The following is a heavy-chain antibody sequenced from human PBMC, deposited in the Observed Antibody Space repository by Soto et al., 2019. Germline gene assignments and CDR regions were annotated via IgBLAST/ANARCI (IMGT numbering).Heavy chain of an antibody. V-gene: IGHV3-23*01. CDR2: ITESGGDT. CDR3: TRASSDRNHMEV. Sequence: GGSLRLSCAASGFTFGNFVMRWVRQTPGKGLEWVSTITESGGDTYYTDSVKGRFTISRDNSKNTLYLQMTSLRAEDTALYYCTRASSDRNHMEVWGPGTTVTGSS. J-gene: IGHJ6*02. CDR1: GFTFGNFV.